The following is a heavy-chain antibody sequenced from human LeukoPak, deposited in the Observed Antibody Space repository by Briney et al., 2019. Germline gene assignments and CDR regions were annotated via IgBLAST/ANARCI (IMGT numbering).Heavy chain of an antibody. Sequence: KSSQTLSLTCTVSGGSISSGGYYWSWIRQHPGMGLEWIGYIYYSGSTYYNPSLKSRVTISVDTSKNQFSLKLSSVTAADTAVYYCARVGSSGYYSLLYFDLWGRGTLVTVSS. J-gene: IGHJ2*01. CDR2: IYYSGST. CDR3: ARVGSSGYYSLLYFDL. D-gene: IGHD3-22*01. CDR1: GGSISSGGYY. V-gene: IGHV4-31*03.